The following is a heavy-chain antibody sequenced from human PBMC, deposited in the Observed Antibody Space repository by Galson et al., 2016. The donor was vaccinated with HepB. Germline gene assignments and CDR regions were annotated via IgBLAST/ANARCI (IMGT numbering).Heavy chain of an antibody. CDR3: ARDGGSGWSRLW. Sequence: SVKVSCKASGYTFTSYAIHWVRQAPGQRLEWMGRTNNDNGNTDYSQSFQGRVTFTRDTSASTAYMGLSSLRSEDPAVYYCARDGGSGWSRLWWGQGTLVAVSS. CDR1: GYTFTSYA. V-gene: IGHV1-3*04. CDR2: TNNDNGNT. D-gene: IGHD6-19*01. J-gene: IGHJ4*02.